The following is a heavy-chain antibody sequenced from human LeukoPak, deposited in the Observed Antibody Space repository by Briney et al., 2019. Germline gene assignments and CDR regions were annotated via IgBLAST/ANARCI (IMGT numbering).Heavy chain of an antibody. J-gene: IGHJ6*03. CDR1: GGSMNNGNYY. CDR3: ARGVQCTTASCQGSYMDV. CDR2: MYNIGNT. V-gene: IGHV4-61*02. D-gene: IGHD2/OR15-2a*01. Sequence: SQTLSLTCTVSGGSMNNGNYYWTWTRQPAGKAPEWIGRMYNIGNTDYNSSLKSRVTMSVDTSKDQFSLKLSSVTAADSAVYYCARGVQCTTASCQGSYMDVWGKGTTVIVSS.